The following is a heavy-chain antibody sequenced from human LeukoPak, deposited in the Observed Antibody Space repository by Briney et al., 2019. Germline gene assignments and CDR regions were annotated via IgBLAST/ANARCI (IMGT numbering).Heavy chain of an antibody. Sequence: QSGGSLRLSCVASGFAFSSYDMHWVRQAPGKGLEWVAFIRYDGGNKYYADSVKGRFTVSRDNSENTLYLEMNSLRAEDTAVYYCANEDSWGQGTLVTVSS. CDR3: ANEDS. V-gene: IGHV3-30*02. CDR2: IRYDGGNK. J-gene: IGHJ4*02. CDR1: GFAFSSYD.